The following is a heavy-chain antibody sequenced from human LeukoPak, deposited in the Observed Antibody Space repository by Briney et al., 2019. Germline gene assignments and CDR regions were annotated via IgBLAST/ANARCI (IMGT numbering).Heavy chain of an antibody. Sequence: SQTLSLTCTVSGGSISSGSYYWSWIRQPAGKGLEWIGHIYTSGSTNYNPSLKSRVTISVDTSKNQFSLKLSSVTAADTAVYYCARDLGYYGSGTPFDYWGQGTLVTVSS. D-gene: IGHD3-10*01. J-gene: IGHJ4*02. CDR1: GGSISSGSYY. CDR3: ARDLGYYGSGTPFDY. CDR2: IYTSGST. V-gene: IGHV4-61*09.